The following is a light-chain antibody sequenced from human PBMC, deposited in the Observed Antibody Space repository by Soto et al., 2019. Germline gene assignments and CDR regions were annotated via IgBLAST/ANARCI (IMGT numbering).Light chain of an antibody. V-gene: IGLV2-14*01. Sequence: QSALTQPASVSGSPGQSITVSCTGTSSDIGAYNSVSWYQQHPGKAPKLMIYEVSNRASGVSNRYSASKSGNTASLTISGLQAENGADYYCSARTTGNPYVVGTGTKLTVL. CDR2: EVS. CDR1: SSDIGAYNS. J-gene: IGLJ1*01. CDR3: SARTTGNPYV.